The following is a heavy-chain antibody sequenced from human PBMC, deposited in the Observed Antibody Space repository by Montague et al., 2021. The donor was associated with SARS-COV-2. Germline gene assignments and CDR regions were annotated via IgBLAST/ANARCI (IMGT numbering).Heavy chain of an antibody. CDR1: GGSFSVYY. J-gene: IGHJ4*02. CDR3: VVVVPAMRPRSDY. D-gene: IGHD3-22*01. V-gene: IGHV4-34*01. CDR2: INHSGST. Sequence: SETLSLTCAVYGGSFSVYYWSWIRQPPGKGLEWIGEINHSGSTNYNPSLKSRVTISSDTSKNQFSLKLNSVTAADTAVYFCVVVVPAMRPRSDYWGQGTLVNVSA.